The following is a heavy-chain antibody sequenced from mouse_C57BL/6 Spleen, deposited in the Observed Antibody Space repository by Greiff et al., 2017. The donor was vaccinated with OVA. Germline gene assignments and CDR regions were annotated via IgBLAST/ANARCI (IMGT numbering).Heavy chain of an antibody. Sequence: EVKLVESGGGLVKPGGSLKLSCAASGFTFSDYGMNWVRQVQEKGLEWVAYISSGSSTIYYADTVNGRFTISRDNAKNTLFLQMTSLMSEDTAMYYCARAGYSNYLGDYWGQGTTLTVSS. CDR2: ISSGSSTI. CDR3: ARAGYSNYLGDY. CDR1: GFTFSDYG. V-gene: IGHV5-17*01. D-gene: IGHD2-5*01. J-gene: IGHJ2*01.